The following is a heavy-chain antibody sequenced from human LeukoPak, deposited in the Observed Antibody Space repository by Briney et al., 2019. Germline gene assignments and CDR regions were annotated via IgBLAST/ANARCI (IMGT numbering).Heavy chain of an antibody. CDR2: ISYDGSNE. CDR1: GFTFSSYV. Sequence: PGRSLRLSCAASGFTFSSYVMHWVRQAPGKGLEWVAIISYDGSNEYYADSVKGRFTISRDNSKNTLYLQMNSLRAADTAVYYCARDPTSSWETAFDIWGQGTMVTVSS. D-gene: IGHD1-26*01. J-gene: IGHJ3*02. CDR3: ARDPTSSWETAFDI. V-gene: IGHV3-30*04.